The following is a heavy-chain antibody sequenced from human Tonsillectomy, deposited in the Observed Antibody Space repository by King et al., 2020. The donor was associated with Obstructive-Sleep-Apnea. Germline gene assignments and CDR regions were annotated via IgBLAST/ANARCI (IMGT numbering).Heavy chain of an antibody. CDR3: AKDRLIRPDIVVVPAAIGY. CDR1: GFTFSSYG. CDR2: IRYDGSNK. Sequence: VQLVESGGGVVQPGGSLRLSCAASGFTFSSYGMHWVRQAPGKGLEWVAFIRYDGSNKYYADSVKGRFTISRDNSKNTLYLQMNSLRAEDTAVYYCAKDRLIRPDIVVVPAAIGYWGQGTLVTVSS. V-gene: IGHV3-30*02. D-gene: IGHD2-2*02. J-gene: IGHJ4*02.